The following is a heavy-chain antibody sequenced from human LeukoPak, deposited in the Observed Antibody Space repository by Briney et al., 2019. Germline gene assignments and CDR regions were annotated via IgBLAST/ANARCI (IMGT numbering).Heavy chain of an antibody. J-gene: IGHJ4*02. D-gene: IGHD6-13*01. CDR2: IYHSGST. CDR3: ARQQHYWIAAAGREFDY. CDR1: GYSISSGYY. V-gene: IGHV4-38-2*02. Sequence: PSETLSLTCTVSGYSISSGYYWGWIRQPPGKGLEWIGSIYHSGSTYYNPSLKSRVTISVDTSKNQFSLKLSSVTAADTAVYYCARQQHYWIAAAGREFDYWGQGTLVTVSS.